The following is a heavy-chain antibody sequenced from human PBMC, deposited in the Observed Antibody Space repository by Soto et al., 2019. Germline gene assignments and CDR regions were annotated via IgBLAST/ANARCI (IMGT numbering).Heavy chain of an antibody. CDR2: IYYSGST. J-gene: IGHJ6*03. V-gene: IGHV4-39*01. CDR3: ARLGGGYFRYYYYVDV. CDR1: GGSISSSSYY. D-gene: IGHD3-22*01. Sequence: SETLSLTCTVSGGSISSSSYYWGWIRQPPGKGLEWIGSIYYSGSTYYNPSLKSRVTISVDTSKNQFSLKLSSVTAADTAVYYCARLGGGYFRYYYYVDVWGKGTTVTVSS.